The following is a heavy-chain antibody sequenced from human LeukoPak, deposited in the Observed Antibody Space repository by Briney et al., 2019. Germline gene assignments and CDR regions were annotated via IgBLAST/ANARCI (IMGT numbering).Heavy chain of an antibody. Sequence: SVKVSCKASGGTFSSYAISWVRQAPGQGLEWMGGIIPIFGTANYAQKFQDRVTITADESTSTAYMELSSLRSEDTAVYYCARVGWGTVVTLAYYFDYWGQGTLVTVSS. CDR3: ARVGWGTVVTLAYYFDY. V-gene: IGHV1-69*13. CDR2: IIPIFGTA. D-gene: IGHD4-23*01. CDR1: GGTFSSYA. J-gene: IGHJ4*02.